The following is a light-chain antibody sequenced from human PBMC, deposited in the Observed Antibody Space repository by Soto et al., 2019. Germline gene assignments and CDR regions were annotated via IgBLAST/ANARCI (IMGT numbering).Light chain of an antibody. V-gene: IGKV3-20*01. CDR3: QHYGSSTWT. J-gene: IGKJ1*01. CDR2: GAS. CDR1: QSVSSTY. Sequence: EIVLTQSPGTLSLSPGEGATLSCRASQSVSSTYLAWYQQKPGQAPRLLIYGASSRATGNPDRFSGSGSGTDFTLTISRLEPEDFAVYYCQHYGSSTWTFGQGTKVEIK.